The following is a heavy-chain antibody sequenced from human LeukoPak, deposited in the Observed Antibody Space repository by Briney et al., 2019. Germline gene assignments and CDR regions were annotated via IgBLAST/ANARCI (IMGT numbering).Heavy chain of an antibody. CDR2: MNPNSGNT. J-gene: IGHJ4*02. D-gene: IGHD3-22*01. CDR3: AVGGYLPGY. CDR1: GYSFTRYD. Sequence: ASVKVSYTASGYSFTRYDINWVRQPTGQGLEWVGWMNPNSGNTGYAQKFQGRVTITRNTSISTAYTELSSLRSEDTAVYYCAVGGYLPGYWGQGTLVIVSS. V-gene: IGHV1-8*03.